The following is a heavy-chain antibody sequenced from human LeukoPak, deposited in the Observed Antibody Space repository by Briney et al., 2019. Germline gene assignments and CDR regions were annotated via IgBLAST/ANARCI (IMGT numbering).Heavy chain of an antibody. D-gene: IGHD1-26*01. CDR3: ARVRPMVVGATMRVIRPYFDY. V-gene: IGHV1-3*03. CDR1: GYTFTSYA. Sequence: ASVKVSCKASGYTFTSYAMHWVRQAPGQRLEWMGWINAGNGNTKYSQEFQGRVTITRDTSASTAYMELSSLRSEDMAVYYCARVRPMVVGATMRVIRPYFDYWGQGTLVTVSS. J-gene: IGHJ4*02. CDR2: INAGNGNT.